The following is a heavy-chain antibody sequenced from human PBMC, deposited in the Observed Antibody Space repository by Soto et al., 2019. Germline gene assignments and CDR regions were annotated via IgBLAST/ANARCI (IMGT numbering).Heavy chain of an antibody. D-gene: IGHD1-1*01. Sequence: EVQLLESGGHLVHPGGSLRLSCAASGFTFGYYSMSWVRQSPGKGLEWVAGIRGTGGSKYHADSVAGRFAISRDNSKRTLYLQLNNLRTEDTAVYYCARSLGDRWNEYFFQYWGQGTLVTVSS. CDR3: ARSLGDRWNEYFFQY. J-gene: IGHJ4*02. V-gene: IGHV3-23*01. CDR2: IRGTGGSK. CDR1: GFTFGYYS.